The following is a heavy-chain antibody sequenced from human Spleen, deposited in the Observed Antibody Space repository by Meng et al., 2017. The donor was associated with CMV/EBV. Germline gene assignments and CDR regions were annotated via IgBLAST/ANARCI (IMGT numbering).Heavy chain of an antibody. V-gene: IGHV2-70*20. D-gene: IGHD1-26*01. CDR2: IDWDDDK. CDR3: ARISGINYGMDV. CDR1: GFSLSTGGMS. Sequence: SGPTLVKPTQTLTLTCTFSGFSLSTGGMSVSWVRQPPGKAQEWLAVIDWDDDKYYSTSLKTRLTISKDTSKNQVVLTMTKMDPGDTGTYYCARISGINYGMDVWGQGTTVTVSS. J-gene: IGHJ6*02.